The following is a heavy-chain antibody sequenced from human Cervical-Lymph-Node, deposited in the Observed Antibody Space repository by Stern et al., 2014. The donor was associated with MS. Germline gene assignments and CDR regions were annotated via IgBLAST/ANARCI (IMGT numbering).Heavy chain of an antibody. CDR2: INEDGSTT. V-gene: IGHV3-74*01. D-gene: IGHD1-26*01. Sequence: EVQLVESGGGLVQPGGSLRLSCADSEFTFRTYWMHWVRQVPGKELMSVSRINEDGSTTNYADSVKGRFTISRDNGRNTLYLQMNSLRAEDTAVYYCARDLSGRDDSWGQGTLVTVSS. CDR1: EFTFRTYW. CDR3: ARDLSGRDDS. J-gene: IGHJ4*02.